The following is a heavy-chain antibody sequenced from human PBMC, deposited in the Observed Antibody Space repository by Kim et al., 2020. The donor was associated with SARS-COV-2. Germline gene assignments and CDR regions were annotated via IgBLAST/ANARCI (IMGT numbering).Heavy chain of an antibody. CDR1: GGSISSYY. CDR2: IYTSGST. D-gene: IGHD5-18*01. Sequence: SETLSLTCTVSGGSISSYYWSWIRQPAGKGLEWIGRIYTSGSTNYNPSLKSRVTMSVDTSKNQFSLKLSSVNAADTAVYYCARDSRGYSYGYVEYYYGMDVWGQGTTVTVSS. CDR3: ARDSRGYSYGYVEYYYGMDV. J-gene: IGHJ6*02. V-gene: IGHV4-4*07.